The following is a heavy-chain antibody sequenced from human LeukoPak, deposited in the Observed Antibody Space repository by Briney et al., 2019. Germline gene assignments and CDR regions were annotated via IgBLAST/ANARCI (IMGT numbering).Heavy chain of an antibody. CDR3: ARGYCSGGSCYYDAFDI. Sequence: GGSLRLSCAASGFTFSTYSMNWVRQAPGKGLEWVSYITSSGRTIYYADSVKGRFTISRDNSKNTLYLQMNSLRAEDTAVYYCARGYCSGGSCYYDAFDIWGQGTMVTVSS. D-gene: IGHD2-15*01. CDR2: ITSSGRTI. V-gene: IGHV3-48*01. J-gene: IGHJ3*02. CDR1: GFTFSTYS.